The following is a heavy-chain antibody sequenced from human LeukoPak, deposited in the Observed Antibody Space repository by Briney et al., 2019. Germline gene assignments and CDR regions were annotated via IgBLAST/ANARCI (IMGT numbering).Heavy chain of an antibody. Sequence: SETLSLTCAVYGGSFSGYYWSWIRQPPGKGLEWIGEINHSGSTNYNPSLKSRVTISVDTSKNQFSLKLSSVTAADTAVYYYARRPRLLRYFDSPWGQGTLVTVSS. CDR3: ARRPRLLRYFDSP. J-gene: IGHJ5*02. CDR1: GGSFSGYY. CDR2: INHSGST. V-gene: IGHV4-34*01. D-gene: IGHD3-9*01.